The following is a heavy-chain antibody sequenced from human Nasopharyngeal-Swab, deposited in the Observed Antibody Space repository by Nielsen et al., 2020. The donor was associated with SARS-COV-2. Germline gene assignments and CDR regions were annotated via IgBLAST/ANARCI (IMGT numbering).Heavy chain of an antibody. V-gene: IGHV3-21*01. CDR3: ARDRVPPYYFDY. J-gene: IGHJ4*02. Sequence: GGSLRLSCAVSGFTFSHYAMSWVRQAPGKGLEWVSSISSSSSYIYYADSVKGRFTISRDNAKNSLYLQMNSLRAEDTAVYYCARDRVPPYYFDYWGQGTLVTVSS. CDR1: GFTFSHYA. CDR2: ISSSSSYI. D-gene: IGHD3-10*01.